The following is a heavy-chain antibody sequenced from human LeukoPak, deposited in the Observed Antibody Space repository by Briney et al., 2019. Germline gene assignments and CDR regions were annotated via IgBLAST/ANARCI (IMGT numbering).Heavy chain of an antibody. Sequence: GGSLRLSCAASGFTFSSYGMHWVRQAPGKGLEWVAFIRHDGSNKYYADSVKGRFTISRDNSKNTLYLQMNSLRAEDTAVYYCAKDHWVGATTSLDYWGQGTLVTVSS. CDR2: IRHDGSNK. V-gene: IGHV3-30*02. CDR1: GFTFSSYG. J-gene: IGHJ4*02. D-gene: IGHD1-26*01. CDR3: AKDHWVGATTSLDY.